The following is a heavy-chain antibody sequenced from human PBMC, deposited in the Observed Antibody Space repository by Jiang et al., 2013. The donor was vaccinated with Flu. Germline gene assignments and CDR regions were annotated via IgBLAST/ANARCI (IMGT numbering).Heavy chain of an antibody. CDR2: IYHSGST. J-gene: IGHJ4*02. D-gene: IGHD3-16*02. V-gene: IGHV4-38-2*02. CDR1: GYSISSGYY. CDR3: AREGERTAYDYVWGSYRPFDY. Sequence: GLVKPSETLSLTCAVSGYSISSGYYWGWIRQPPGKGLEWIGSIYHSGSTYYNPSLKSRVTISVDTSKNQFSLKLSSVTAADTAVYYCAREGERTAYDYVWGSYRPFDYWGQGTLVTVSS.